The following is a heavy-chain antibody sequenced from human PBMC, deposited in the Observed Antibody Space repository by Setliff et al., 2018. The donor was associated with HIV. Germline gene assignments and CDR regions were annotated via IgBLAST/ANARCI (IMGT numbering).Heavy chain of an antibody. CDR1: GYSFTSYT. J-gene: IGHJ3*02. CDR3: ARLXXAAMWGGGACDT. CDR2: INAGNGNT. D-gene: IGHD2-2*01. Sequence: ASVKVSCKASGYSFTSYTIHWVRPXPGQRLEWMGGINAGNGNTKYSQKFRGRVTFTRDTSASTAYMELSGLGFEDTAVYYCARLXXAAMWGGGACDTWGXXTMVTV. V-gene: IGHV1-3*01.